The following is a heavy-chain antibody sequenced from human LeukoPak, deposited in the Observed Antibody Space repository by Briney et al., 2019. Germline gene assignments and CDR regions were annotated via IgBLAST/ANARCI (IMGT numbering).Heavy chain of an antibody. CDR3: ASRRQLGA. D-gene: IGHD6-13*01. CDR2: IKQDGSEK. Sequence: GGSLRLSCAASGFTFSSYGMHRVRQAPGKGLEWVANIKQDGSEKYYVDSVKGRFTISRDNAKNSLYLQMNSLRAEDTAVYYCASRRQLGAWGQGTLVTVSS. J-gene: IGHJ4*02. V-gene: IGHV3-7*01. CDR1: GFTFSSYG.